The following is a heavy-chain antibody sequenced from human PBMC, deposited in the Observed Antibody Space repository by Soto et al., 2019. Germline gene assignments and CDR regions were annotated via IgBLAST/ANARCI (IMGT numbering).Heavy chain of an antibody. J-gene: IGHJ5*02. CDR2: IYYSGTT. CDR1: GGSISNYY. V-gene: IGHV4-59*01. Sequence: QVQLQESGPGLVKPSETLSLTCTVSGGSISNYYWSWIRQPPGKGLEWIGYIYYSGTTNYNPSLKSRVTISLDTSNTQFSLKLSSVTAADTAVYYCAREGYSSGYPWFDPWGQGTLVTVSS. D-gene: IGHD3-22*01. CDR3: AREGYSSGYPWFDP.